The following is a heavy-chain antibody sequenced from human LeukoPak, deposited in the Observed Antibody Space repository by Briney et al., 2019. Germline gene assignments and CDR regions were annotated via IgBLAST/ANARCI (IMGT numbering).Heavy chain of an antibody. D-gene: IGHD5-18*01. CDR2: IFYSGSA. CDR1: GDSVSSDNYY. CDR3: ARAGGYSFGYGVDV. Sequence: SEPLSLTCTVSGDSVSSDNYYWSWIRQPPGKGLEWIGYIFYSGSANYNPSLKSRVTISVNTSKNQFSLKLSSVTAADTARYYCARAGGYSFGYGVDVWGQGTTVTVSS. J-gene: IGHJ6*02. V-gene: IGHV4-61*01.